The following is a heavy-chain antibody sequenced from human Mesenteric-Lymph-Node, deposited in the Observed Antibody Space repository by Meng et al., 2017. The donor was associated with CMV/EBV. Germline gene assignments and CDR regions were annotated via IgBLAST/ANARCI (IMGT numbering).Heavy chain of an antibody. D-gene: IGHD3-10*01. Sequence: GGSLRLSCAASGFTFSSYWMHWVRQAPGKGLVWVSRINSDGSSTSYADSVKGRFTISRDNAKNSLYLQMNSLRAEDTAVYYCARDQGFGSGKGWFDPWGQGSLVTVSS. V-gene: IGHV3-74*01. CDR2: INSDGSST. CDR3: ARDQGFGSGKGWFDP. J-gene: IGHJ5*02. CDR1: GFTFSSYW.